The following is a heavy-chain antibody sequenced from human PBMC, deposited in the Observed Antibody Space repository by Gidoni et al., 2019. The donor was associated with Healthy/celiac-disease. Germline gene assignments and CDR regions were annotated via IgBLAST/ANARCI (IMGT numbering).Heavy chain of an antibody. CDR3: ARDPYSSSWYPSPWFDP. D-gene: IGHD6-13*01. V-gene: IGHV1-3*01. Sequence: QVQLVQSGAEVKKPGASVNVSCKASGYTFTSYAMNWVRQAPGQRLEWMGWINAGNGNTKYSQKFQGRVTITRDTSASTAYMELSSLRSEDTAVYYCARDPYSSSWYPSPWFDPWGQGTLVTVSS. CDR1: GYTFTSYA. J-gene: IGHJ5*02. CDR2: INAGNGNT.